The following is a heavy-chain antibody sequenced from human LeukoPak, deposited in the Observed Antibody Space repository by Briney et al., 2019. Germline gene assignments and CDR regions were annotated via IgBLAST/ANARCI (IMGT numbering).Heavy chain of an antibody. D-gene: IGHD6-19*01. J-gene: IGHJ4*02. CDR3: ARGGYSSGQVDY. Sequence: SQTLSLTCTVSGGSISSGSYYWSWIRQPAGKGLEWIGRIYTSGSTNYNPSLKSRVTISVDTSKNQFSLKLSSVTAADTAVYYCARGGYSSGQVDYWGQGTLVTVSS. V-gene: IGHV4-61*02. CDR2: IYTSGST. CDR1: GGSISSGSYY.